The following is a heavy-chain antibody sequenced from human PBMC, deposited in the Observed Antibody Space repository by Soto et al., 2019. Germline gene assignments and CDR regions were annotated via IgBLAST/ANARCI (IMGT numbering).Heavy chain of an antibody. CDR1: GGSFTSNNW. V-gene: IGHV4-4*02. Sequence: LSLTCAVSGGSFTSNNWWTWVRQPPGQGLEWIGEIYRTGSTNYNPSLKSRVTISLDKSENQFSLKVTSLTAADTAVYYCASRDPGNSVDYWGQGTLVTVSS. D-gene: IGHD5-12*01. CDR3: ASRDPGNSVDY. J-gene: IGHJ4*02. CDR2: IYRTGST.